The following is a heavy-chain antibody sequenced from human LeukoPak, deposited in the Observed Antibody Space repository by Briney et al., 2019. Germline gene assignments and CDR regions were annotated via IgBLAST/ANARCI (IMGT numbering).Heavy chain of an antibody. Sequence: GGSLRLSCAASGFTFSSYARSWVRQAPGQGLEWVAAISISGENTYYADSVKGRFTISRDTSRNTLYLQMHSLRAEDTAVYYCARLISTSSSRFSDYWGQGTLVTVSS. J-gene: IGHJ4*02. D-gene: IGHD6-6*01. CDR2: ISISGENT. CDR1: GFTFSSYA. CDR3: ARLISTSSSRFSDY. V-gene: IGHV3-23*01.